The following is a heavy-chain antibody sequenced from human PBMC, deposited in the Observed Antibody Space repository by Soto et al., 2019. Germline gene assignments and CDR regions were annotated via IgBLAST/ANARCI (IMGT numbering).Heavy chain of an antibody. Sequence: ASVKVSCKASGGTFSSYAISWVRQAPGQGLEWMGGIIPIFGTANYAQKFQGRVTITADESTSTAYMELSSLRSEDTAVYYCARVGLQRDFDFDYWGQGTPVTVSS. CDR2: IIPIFGTA. D-gene: IGHD3-3*01. V-gene: IGHV1-69*13. CDR1: GGTFSSYA. CDR3: ARVGLQRDFDFDY. J-gene: IGHJ4*02.